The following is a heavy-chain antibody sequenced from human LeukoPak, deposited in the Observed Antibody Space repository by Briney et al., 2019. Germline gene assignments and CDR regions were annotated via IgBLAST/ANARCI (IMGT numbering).Heavy chain of an antibody. CDR3: AKGGESGYDFWSGYYTEYYYMDV. Sequence: GGSLRLSCAASGFTFSSYAMSWVRQAPGKGLEWVSAISGSGGSTYYADSVKGRFTISRDNSKNTLYLQMNSLRAEDTAVYYCAKGGESGYDFWSGYYTEYYYMDVWGKGTTVTVSS. CDR2: ISGSGGST. CDR1: GFTFSSYA. D-gene: IGHD3-3*01. J-gene: IGHJ6*03. V-gene: IGHV3-23*01.